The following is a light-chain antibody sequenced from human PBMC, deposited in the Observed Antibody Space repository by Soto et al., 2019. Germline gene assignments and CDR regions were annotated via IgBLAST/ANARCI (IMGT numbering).Light chain of an antibody. CDR1: QSVRSY. Sequence: DIQMTQSPSSLSASVGGTITITCRASQSVRSYLNWYQQKPGKAPDLLIYTTTSLQSEVPSRFSGSGSETHFTLTITSLQPEDFATYFCQQTYSAPPWTFGPGTKVDIK. V-gene: IGKV1-39*01. CDR2: TTT. CDR3: QQTYSAPPWT. J-gene: IGKJ1*01.